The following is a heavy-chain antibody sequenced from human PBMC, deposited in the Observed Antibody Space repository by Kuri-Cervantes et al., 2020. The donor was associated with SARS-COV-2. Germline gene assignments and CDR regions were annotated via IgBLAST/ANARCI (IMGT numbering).Heavy chain of an antibody. V-gene: IGHV1-18*01. J-gene: IGHJ6*02. CDR3: AREDLGYCSSTSCYSKDSYYGMDV. D-gene: IGHD2-2*02. Sequence: ASVKVSCKSSGYTFTNYAIGWVRQASGQGLEWMGWISAYNGYTNYAQKFQGRVTMTTDTSTNTAYMELRSLRSDDTAVYYCAREDLGYCSSTSCYSKDSYYGMDVWGQGTTVTVSS. CDR2: ISAYNGYT. CDR1: GYTFTNYA.